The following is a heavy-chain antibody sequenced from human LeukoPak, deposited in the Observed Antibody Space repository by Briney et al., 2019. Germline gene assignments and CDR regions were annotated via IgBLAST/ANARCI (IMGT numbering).Heavy chain of an antibody. CDR1: GGSISSSNW. J-gene: IGHJ4*02. CDR3: ARAPYGDYRYFDY. CDR2: IYHSGST. D-gene: IGHD4-17*01. Sequence: TSGTLSLTCAVSGGSISSSNWWSWVRQPPGKGLEWIGEIYHSGSTNYNPSLKSRVTMSVDKSKNQFSLNLSSVTSADTAVYYCARAPYGDYRYFDYWGRGTLVTVSS. V-gene: IGHV4-4*02.